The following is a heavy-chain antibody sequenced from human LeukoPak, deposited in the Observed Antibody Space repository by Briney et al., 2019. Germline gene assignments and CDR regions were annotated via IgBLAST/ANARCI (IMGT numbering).Heavy chain of an antibody. CDR2: ISSSSSYI. CDR1: GFSVNNNY. CDR3: ARGDSSSWYL. D-gene: IGHD6-13*01. Sequence: GGSLRLSCAASGFSVNNNYMNWVRQAPGKGLEWVSSISSSSSYIYYADSVKGRFTISRDNAKNSLYLQMNSLRAEDTAVYYCARGDSSSWYLWGQGTLVTVSS. V-gene: IGHV3-21*01. J-gene: IGHJ4*02.